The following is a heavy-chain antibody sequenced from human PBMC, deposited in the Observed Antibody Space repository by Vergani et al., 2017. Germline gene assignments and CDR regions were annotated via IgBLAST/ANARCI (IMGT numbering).Heavy chain of an antibody. CDR3: ARDLRLLYNRFDP. D-gene: IGHD1-14*01. CDR2: TWYDGNNK. Sequence: QVQLVESGGGVVQPGRSLRLSCAASGFIFNQYGMHWVRQAPGKGLEWVAVTWYDGNNKQYADSVKGLFTISRDNSKSKMYLQMNSLRDENTGVYYCARDLRLLYNRFDPWGQGTLVTVSS. V-gene: IGHV3-33*01. CDR1: GFIFNQYG. J-gene: IGHJ5*01.